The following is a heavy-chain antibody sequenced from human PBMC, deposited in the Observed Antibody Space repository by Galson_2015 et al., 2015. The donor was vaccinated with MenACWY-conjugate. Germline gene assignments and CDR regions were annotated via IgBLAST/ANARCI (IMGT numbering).Heavy chain of an antibody. D-gene: IGHD4-17*01. V-gene: IGHV3-74*01. J-gene: IGHJ4*02. CDR1: GFRLSNYW. Sequence: SLRLSCAASGFRLSNYWMHWVRQAPGKGLVWVSRLNSDDNSTNYADSVKGRFTISGDSAKNTLYLQMNSLRAEDTAVYYCAKKRGAAFNGDYGADYWGQGTLVTVSS. CDR3: AKKRGAAFNGDYGADY. CDR2: LNSDDNST.